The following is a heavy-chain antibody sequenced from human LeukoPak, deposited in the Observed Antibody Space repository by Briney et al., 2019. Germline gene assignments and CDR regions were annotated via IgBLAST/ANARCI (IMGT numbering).Heavy chain of an antibody. CDR2: IIQDGSKE. Sequence: GGSLRLSSAASEFTFSGHQMSWGRQAPGKGPEWVAKIIQDGSKEYYLDSVKGRFIISRDNGKNSLYLEMNSLRVEDTAVYYCARDWRQDNAFDLWGRGTMVTVSS. CDR1: EFTFSGHQ. D-gene: IGHD2-15*01. CDR3: ARDWRQDNAFDL. J-gene: IGHJ3*01. V-gene: IGHV3-7*01.